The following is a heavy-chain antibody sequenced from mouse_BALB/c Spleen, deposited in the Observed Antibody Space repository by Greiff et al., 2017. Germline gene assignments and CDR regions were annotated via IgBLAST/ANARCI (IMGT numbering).Heavy chain of an antibody. CDR2: ISTYYGNT. CDR1: SYTFTDYA. J-gene: IGHJ4*01. Sequence: QVQLQQSGPELVRPGVSVKISCKGSSYTFTDYAMHWVKQSHAKSLEWIGVISTYYGNTNYNQKFKGKATMTVDKSSSTAYMELARLTSEDSAVYYCARSGDYDDSYAMDYWGQGTSVTVSS. CDR3: ARSGDYDDSYAMDY. D-gene: IGHD2-4*01. V-gene: IGHV1-67*01.